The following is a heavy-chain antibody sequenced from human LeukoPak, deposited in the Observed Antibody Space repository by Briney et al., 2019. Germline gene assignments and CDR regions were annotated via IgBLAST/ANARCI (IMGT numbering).Heavy chain of an antibody. CDR3: ARIKERNYGDLPRWFDP. D-gene: IGHD4-17*01. V-gene: IGHV4-59*08. CDR1: GGSISSYH. J-gene: IGHJ5*02. CDR2: IYYTGST. Sequence: SETLSLTCTASGGSISSYHWSWIRQPPGKGLEWIGHIYYTGSTNYNPSLKSRVTISVDTSKNQFSLKLSSVTAADTAVYYCARIKERNYGDLPRWFDPWGQGTLVTVSS.